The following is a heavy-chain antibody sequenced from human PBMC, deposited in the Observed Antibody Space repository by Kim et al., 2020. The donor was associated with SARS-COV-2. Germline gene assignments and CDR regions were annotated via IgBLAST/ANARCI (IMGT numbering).Heavy chain of an antibody. V-gene: IGHV3-74*01. J-gene: IGHJ6*02. Sequence: SSIYADSVKGRFTISRDNAKNTLYLKMNSLRAEDTAVYYCARGNYHGMDVWGQGTTVTVSS. CDR2: SS. CDR3: ARGNYHGMDV.